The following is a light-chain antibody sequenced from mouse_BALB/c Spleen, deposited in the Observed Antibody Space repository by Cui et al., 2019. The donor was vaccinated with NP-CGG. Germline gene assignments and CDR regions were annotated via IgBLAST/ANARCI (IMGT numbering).Light chain of an antibody. CDR3: ALWYSNHWV. CDR2: GTN. CDR1: TGAVTSNNY. Sequence: AVVTHESAPTTSPGETVTLTCRSSTGAVTSNNYANWVQEKPDHLFTGLIGGTNNRAPGVPARFSGSLIGDKAALTITGAQTEDEAMYFCALWYSNHWVFGGGTKLTVL. V-gene: IGLV1*01. J-gene: IGLJ1*01.